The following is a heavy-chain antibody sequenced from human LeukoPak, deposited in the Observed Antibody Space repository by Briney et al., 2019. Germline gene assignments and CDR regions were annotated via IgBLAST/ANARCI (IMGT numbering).Heavy chain of an antibody. CDR3: ARDRHWTNDWVFDF. D-gene: IGHD3-16*01. J-gene: IGHJ4*02. CDR2: THYSGAT. Sequence: NPSETLSLTCTVSGGSISSYYWSWLRQPPGKGLEYIGYTHYSGATNYNPSLKSRVTISLDTSGNQFSLKLSTVTAADTAMYYCARDRHWTNDWVFDFWGQGTLVTVSS. V-gene: IGHV4-59*01. CDR1: GGSISSYY.